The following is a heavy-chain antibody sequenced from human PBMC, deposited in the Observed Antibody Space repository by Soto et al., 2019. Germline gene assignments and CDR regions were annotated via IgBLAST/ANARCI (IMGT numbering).Heavy chain of an antibody. J-gene: IGHJ4*02. CDR1: GLTIITYA. V-gene: IGHV3-30*04. CDR2: ISYEGSTK. D-gene: IGHD3-16*01. Sequence: PVGSLRLSCVASGLTIITYAMHWVRQAPGKGLEGVAVISYEGSTKHYADSVKGRFTISRDHSKNTLYLQVNSLRAEDTAVYYCARDSYGLDYWGQGTLVTVSS. CDR3: ARDSYGLDY.